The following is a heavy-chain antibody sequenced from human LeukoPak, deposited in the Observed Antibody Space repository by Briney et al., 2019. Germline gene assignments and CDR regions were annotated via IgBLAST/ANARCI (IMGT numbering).Heavy chain of an antibody. J-gene: IGHJ3*02. CDR2: IYYSGST. V-gene: IGHV4-59*01. D-gene: IGHD3-22*01. CDR3: ARVSPRYYDSSGYNDAFDI. Sequence: SETLSLTCTVPGGPISSYYWSWIRQPPGKGLEWIGYIYYSGSTNYNPSLKSRVTISVDTSKNQFSLKLSSVTAADTAVYYCARVSPRYYDSSGYNDAFDIWGQGTMVTVSS. CDR1: GGPISSYY.